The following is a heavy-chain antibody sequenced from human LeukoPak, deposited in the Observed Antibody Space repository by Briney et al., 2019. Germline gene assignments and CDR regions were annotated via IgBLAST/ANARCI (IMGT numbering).Heavy chain of an antibody. J-gene: IGHJ4*02. V-gene: IGHV4-4*02. D-gene: IGHD1-14*01. CDR2: IHRSGST. Sequence: SETLSLTCTVSPDSTTSNLWSWVRQPPGKGLEWIGEIHRSGSTNYNPSLQSRVTISIDRSKNQIALELSSVTAADTAVYYCAREIVGGFNPGAYWGQGTLVTVSS. CDR3: AREIVGGFNPGAY. CDR1: PDSTTSNL.